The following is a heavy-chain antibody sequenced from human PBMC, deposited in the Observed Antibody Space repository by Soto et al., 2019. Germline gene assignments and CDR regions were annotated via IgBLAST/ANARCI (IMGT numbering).Heavy chain of an antibody. CDR3: AXXXXXVAATLNSVVFDY. CDR1: GGAFSSYT. V-gene: IGHV1-69*02. CDR2: IIPILGIA. D-gene: IGHD2-15*01. J-gene: IGHJ4*02. Sequence: VSCKASGGAFSSYTISWVRQAPGQGLEWMGRIIPILGIANYAQKFQGRVTITADKSTSTAYMELSSLRSEDTAVYYCAXXXXXVAATLNSVVFDYWGQGTLVTVSS.